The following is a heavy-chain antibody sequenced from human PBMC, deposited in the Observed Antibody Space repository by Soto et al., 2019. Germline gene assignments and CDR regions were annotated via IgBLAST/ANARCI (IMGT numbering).Heavy chain of an antibody. CDR1: GYTLNELS. Sequence: ASVKVSCKVSGYTLNELSMHWVRQAPGKGLEWMGGFDPEDGETIYAQKFQGRVTMTEDTSTDTAYMELSSLRSEDTAVYYCATGPGGAGTTGTHYYYYGMDVWGQGTTVTVSS. J-gene: IGHJ6*02. V-gene: IGHV1-24*01. CDR2: FDPEDGET. CDR3: ATGPGGAGTTGTHYYYYGMDV. D-gene: IGHD1-1*01.